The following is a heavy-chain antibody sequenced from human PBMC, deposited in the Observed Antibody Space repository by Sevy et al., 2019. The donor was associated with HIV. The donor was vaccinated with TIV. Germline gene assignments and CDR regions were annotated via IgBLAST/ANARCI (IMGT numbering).Heavy chain of an antibody. D-gene: IGHD3-3*01. CDR1: GFTFSGFG. CDR3: AKTPDDSDYYYYGMDV. Sequence: GGSLRLSCAASGFTFSGFGLHWVRQAPGKGLEWVAVLSYGGTNTYYGDSVRGRFTISRDNSKNTLYLQMNSLRAEDTAVYYCAKTPDDSDYYYYGMDVWGQGTTVTVSS. CDR2: LSYGGTNT. V-gene: IGHV3-30*18. J-gene: IGHJ6*02.